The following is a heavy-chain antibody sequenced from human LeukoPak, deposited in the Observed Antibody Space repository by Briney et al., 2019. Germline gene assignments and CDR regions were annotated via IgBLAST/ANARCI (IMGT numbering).Heavy chain of an antibody. Sequence: PGGSLRLSCAASGFTFSSYAMSWVRQAPGKGLEWVSAISGSGGSTYYADSVKGWFTISRDNSKNTLYLQMNSLRAEDTAVYYCAKTAPLYDSSGYYRDYWGQGTLVTVSS. J-gene: IGHJ4*02. D-gene: IGHD3-22*01. V-gene: IGHV3-23*01. CDR3: AKTAPLYDSSGYYRDY. CDR2: ISGSGGST. CDR1: GFTFSSYA.